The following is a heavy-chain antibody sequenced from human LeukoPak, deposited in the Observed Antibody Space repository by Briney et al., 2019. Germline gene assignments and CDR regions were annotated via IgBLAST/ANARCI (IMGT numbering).Heavy chain of an antibody. D-gene: IGHD3-22*01. V-gene: IGHV4-31*03. J-gene: IGHJ3*02. CDR3: ARGVVVVITDAFDI. CDR2: IYYSGST. CDR1: GGSISSGGYY. Sequence: SQTLSLTCTVSGGSISSGGYYWSWIRQHPGKGLEWIGYIYYSGSTYYNPSLKSRVTISVDTSKNQFSLKLSSATAADTAVYYCARGVVVVITDAFDIWGQGTMVTVSS.